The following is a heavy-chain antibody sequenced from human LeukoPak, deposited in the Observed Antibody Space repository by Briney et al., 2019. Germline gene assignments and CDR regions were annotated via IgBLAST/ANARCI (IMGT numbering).Heavy chain of an antibody. J-gene: IGHJ5*02. D-gene: IGHD1-14*01. V-gene: IGHV1-46*02. CDR3: AKETPNTGWFDP. CDR1: GYTFNTNY. Sequence: AASVKVSCTASGYTFNTNYIHWVRQAPGQGLEWIGVINPSGDGTSYPQKFQGRVTLARDTSTSTIYMELSSLRSEDTAIYYCAKETPNTGWFDPWGQGTLVTVSS. CDR2: INPSGDGT.